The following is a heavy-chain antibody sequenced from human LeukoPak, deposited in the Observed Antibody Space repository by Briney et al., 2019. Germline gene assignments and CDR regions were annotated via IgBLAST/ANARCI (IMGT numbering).Heavy chain of an antibody. Sequence: PGGSLRLSCAASGFTFSSYSMNWVRQAPGKGLEWVSYISSSSSTIYYADSVKGRFTISRDNAKNSLYLQMNSLRAEDTAVYYCARVYCSGGSCSTGDYFDYWGQGTLVTVSS. CDR2: ISSSSSTI. J-gene: IGHJ4*02. CDR1: GFTFSSYS. V-gene: IGHV3-48*01. D-gene: IGHD2-15*01. CDR3: ARVYCSGGSCSTGDYFDY.